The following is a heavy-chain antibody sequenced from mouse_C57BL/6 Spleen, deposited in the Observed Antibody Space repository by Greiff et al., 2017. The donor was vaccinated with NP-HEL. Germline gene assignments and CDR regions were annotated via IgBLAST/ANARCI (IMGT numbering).Heavy chain of an antibody. D-gene: IGHD2-14*01. CDR3: ARGTPVDY. J-gene: IGHJ4*01. CDR2: IDPSDSYT. CDR1: GYTFTSYW. Sequence: VQLQQSGAELVRPGTSVKLSCKASGYTFTSYWMHWVKQRPGQGLEWIGVIDPSDSYTNYNQKFKGKATLTVDTSSSTAYMQLSSLTSEDSAVYDCARGTPVDYWGQGTSVTVSS. V-gene: IGHV1-59*01.